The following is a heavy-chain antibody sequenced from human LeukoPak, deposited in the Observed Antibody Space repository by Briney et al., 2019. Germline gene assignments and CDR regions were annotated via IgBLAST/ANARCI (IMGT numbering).Heavy chain of an antibody. V-gene: IGHV1-8*01. D-gene: IGHD3-22*01. CDR2: MNPNSGNT. CDR1: GYTFTSYD. Sequence: GASVKVSCKASGYTFTSYDINWVRQATGQGLEWMGWMNPNSGNTGYAQKFQGRVTMTRNTSISTAYMELSSLRSEDTAVYYCARDSSGYYSFDYWGQGTLVNVSS. CDR3: ARDSSGYYSFDY. J-gene: IGHJ4*02.